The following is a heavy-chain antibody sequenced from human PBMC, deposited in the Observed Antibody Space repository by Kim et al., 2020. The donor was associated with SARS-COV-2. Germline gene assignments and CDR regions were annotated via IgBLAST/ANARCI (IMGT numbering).Heavy chain of an antibody. CDR1: GGSISSGSYY. CDR2: IYTSGST. D-gene: IGHD1-1*01. Sequence: SETLSLTCTVSGGSISSGSYYWSWIRQPAGKGLEWIGRIYTSGSTNYNPSLKSRVTISVDTSKNQFSLKLSSVTAADTAVYYCARGVGYTLTTGTTFRYYYYGMDVWGQGTTVTVSS. CDR3: ARGVGYTLTTGTTFRYYYYGMDV. V-gene: IGHV4-61*02. J-gene: IGHJ6*02.